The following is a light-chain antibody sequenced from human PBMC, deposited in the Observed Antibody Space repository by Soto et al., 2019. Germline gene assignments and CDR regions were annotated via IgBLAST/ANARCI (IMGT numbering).Light chain of an antibody. V-gene: IGLV2-8*01. CDR1: SSDVGGYNY. Sequence: QSALTQPPSASGSPGQSVAISCTGTSSDVGGYNYVSWYQQHPGKAPKLMIYEVNKRPSGVPDRLSGSKSGNTASLTVSGLQAEDGADYYCSSYAGSSNVFGTGTKLTVL. CDR2: EVN. J-gene: IGLJ1*01. CDR3: SSYAGSSNV.